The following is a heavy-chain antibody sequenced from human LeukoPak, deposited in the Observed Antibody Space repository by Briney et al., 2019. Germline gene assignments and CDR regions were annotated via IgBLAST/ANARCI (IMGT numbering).Heavy chain of an antibody. CDR2: ITRDGTSS. CDR1: GFKLDEYV. V-gene: IGHV3-43*01. J-gene: IGHJ5*02. Sequence: PGGSLRLSCAVSGFKLDEYVMHWVRQAPGKGLEWISLITRDGTSSSHADSVKGRFTISRDNSKNSLYLQMNSLRIEDTAFYYCTRNFDTWGQGTLVTVSS. CDR3: TRNFDT.